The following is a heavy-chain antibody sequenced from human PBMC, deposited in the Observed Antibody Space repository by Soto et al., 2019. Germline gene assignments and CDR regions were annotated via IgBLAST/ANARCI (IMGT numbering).Heavy chain of an antibody. CDR2: IYYSGST. Sequence: PSETLSLTCAVSGGSISSYYWSWIRQPPGKGLEWIGYIYYSGSTNYNPSLKSRVTISVDTSKNQFSLKLSSVTAADTAVYYCAILGPPLWYFDYWGQGTLVTVSS. V-gene: IGHV4-59*01. D-gene: IGHD3-10*01. CDR1: GGSISSYY. J-gene: IGHJ4*02. CDR3: AILGPPLWYFDY.